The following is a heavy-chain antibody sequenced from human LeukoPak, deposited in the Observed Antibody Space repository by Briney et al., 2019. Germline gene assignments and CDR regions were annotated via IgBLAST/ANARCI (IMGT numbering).Heavy chain of an antibody. D-gene: IGHD2-2*01. CDR2: IYYSGST. J-gene: IGHJ6*02. Sequence: SETLSLTCTVSGGSISSYYWSWLRQPPGKGLEWIGYIYYSGSTNYNPSLKSRVTISVDTSKNQFPLKLSSVTAADTAVYYCAREGVVVPAAIGMDVWGQGTTVTVSS. V-gene: IGHV4-59*01. CDR3: AREGVVVPAAIGMDV. CDR1: GGSISSYY.